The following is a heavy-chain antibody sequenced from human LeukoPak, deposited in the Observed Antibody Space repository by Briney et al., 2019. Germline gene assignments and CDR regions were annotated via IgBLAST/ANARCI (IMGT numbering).Heavy chain of an antibody. J-gene: IGHJ4*02. Sequence: GGSLRLPCAASGFTFSSYAMSWVRQAPGKGLEWVSAISGSGGSTYYADSVKGRFTISRDNSKNTLYLQMNSLRAEDTAVYYCARDSSGPHSYDYWGQGTLVTVSS. CDR3: ARDSSGPHSYDY. CDR1: GFTFSSYA. D-gene: IGHD6-19*01. V-gene: IGHV3-23*01. CDR2: ISGSGGST.